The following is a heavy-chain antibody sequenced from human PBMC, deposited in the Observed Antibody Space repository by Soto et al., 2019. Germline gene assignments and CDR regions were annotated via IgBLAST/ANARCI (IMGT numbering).Heavy chain of an antibody. D-gene: IGHD5-12*01. CDR1: GGSISSYY. CDR3: ARGEGRDGYNLGVYYYYGMDV. CDR2: IYYSGST. J-gene: IGHJ6*02. Sequence: SETLSLTCTVSGGSISSYYWSWIRQPPGKGLEWIGYIYYSGSTNYNPSLKSRVTISVDTSKNQFSLKLSSVTAADTAVYYCARGEGRDGYNLGVYYYYGMDVWGQGTTVTVSS. V-gene: IGHV4-59*01.